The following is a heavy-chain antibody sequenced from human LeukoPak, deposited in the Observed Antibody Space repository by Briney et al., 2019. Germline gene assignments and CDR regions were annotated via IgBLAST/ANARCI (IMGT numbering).Heavy chain of an antibody. V-gene: IGHV1-2*02. Sequence: ASVKVSCKASGYTFTGYYMQWVRQAPGQGLEWMGWINPNSGVTNYAQKFQGRVTMTRDTSISTAFMELGRLRSDDTAVYFCAREDDYNDSSGYPPPYYWGQGTLVTVSS. CDR2: INPNSGVT. CDR1: GYTFTGYY. J-gene: IGHJ4*02. D-gene: IGHD3-22*01. CDR3: AREDDYNDSSGYPPPYY.